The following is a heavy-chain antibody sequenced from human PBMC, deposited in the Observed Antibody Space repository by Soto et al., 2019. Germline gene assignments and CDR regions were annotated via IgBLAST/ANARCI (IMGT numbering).Heavy chain of an antibody. Sequence: GGSLRLSCAASGFTFSSYWMSWVRQAPGKGLEWVANIKQDGSEKYYVDSVKGRFTISRDNAKNSLYLQMNSLRAEDTAVYYCARDLGYSSRGRDYWGQGTLVTVSS. CDR1: GFTFSSYW. CDR2: IKQDGSEK. V-gene: IGHV3-7*05. J-gene: IGHJ4*02. D-gene: IGHD6-13*01. CDR3: ARDLGYSSRGRDY.